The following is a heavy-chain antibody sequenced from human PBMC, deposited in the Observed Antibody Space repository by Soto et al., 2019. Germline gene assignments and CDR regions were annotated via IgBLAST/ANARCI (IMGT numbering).Heavy chain of an antibody. CDR2: ISGTGST. J-gene: IGHJ6*02. CDR1: CVSIRGYY. D-gene: IGHD3-10*01. CDR3: GRDIIGRTVPDV. V-gene: IGHV4-59*01. Sequence: LSLACXVSCVSIRGYYFVWLLHPAGKGLEWIGYISGTGSTNYNPSLESRVTMSVDTSKNQFSLKVTSLNAADTDVYYCGRDIIGRTVPDVWGQGTTVTVSS.